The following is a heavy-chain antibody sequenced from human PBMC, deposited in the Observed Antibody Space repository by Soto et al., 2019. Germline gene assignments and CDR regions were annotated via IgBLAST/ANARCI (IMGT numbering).Heavy chain of an antibody. Sequence: GGSLRLSCAASGLTFTNYRIHWVRQAPGKGLVWVARINCDGTRINCADCVKGRFTISRDNAKNTVFLQMNSLRDEDSAVYFCARAGDWNYVQDFWGQLTLVTVGS. V-gene: IGHV3-74*01. J-gene: IGHJ4*02. CDR1: GLTFTNYR. D-gene: IGHD1-7*01. CDR2: INCDGTRI. CDR3: ARAGDWNYVQDF.